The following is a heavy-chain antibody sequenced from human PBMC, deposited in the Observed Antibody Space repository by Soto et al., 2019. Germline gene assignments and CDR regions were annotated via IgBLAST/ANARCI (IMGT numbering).Heavy chain of an antibody. J-gene: IGHJ3*02. CDR3: TTRYDYSNDGDAFDI. Sequence: GGSLRLSCAASGFTFSNAWMSWVRQAPGKGLEWVGRIKSKTDGGTTDYAAPVKGRFTISGDDSKNTLYLQMNSLKTEETAVYYCTTRYDYSNDGDAFDIWGQGTMVTVSS. D-gene: IGHD4-4*01. CDR2: IKSKTDGGTT. V-gene: IGHV3-15*01. CDR1: GFTFSNAW.